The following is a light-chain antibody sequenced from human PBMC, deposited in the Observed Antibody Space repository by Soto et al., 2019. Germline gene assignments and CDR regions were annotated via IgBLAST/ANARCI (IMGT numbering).Light chain of an antibody. CDR3: SSYAASDSFVV. Sequence: QSALTQPPSASGSPGQSVTISCTGTSSDVGGYNYVSWYQHHPDKAPKLIIYEVYKRPSGVPDRFSGSKSGNTASLTVSGLQGEDEAEYYCSSYAASDSFVVFGGGTKLTVL. CDR2: EVY. J-gene: IGLJ2*01. V-gene: IGLV2-8*01. CDR1: SSDVGGYNY.